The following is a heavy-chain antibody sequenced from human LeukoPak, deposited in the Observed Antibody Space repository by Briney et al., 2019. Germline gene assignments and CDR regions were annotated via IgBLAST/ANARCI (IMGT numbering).Heavy chain of an antibody. D-gene: IGHD4-17*01. J-gene: IGHJ4*02. CDR1: GGSFSGYY. V-gene: IGHV4-34*01. CDR3: AREEGVTRSLGY. CDR2: INHSGST. Sequence: SETLSLTCAVYGGSFSGYYWSWIRQPPGKGLEWIGEINHSGSTNYNPSLKSRVTISVDTSKNQFSLKLSSVTAADTAVYYCAREEGVTRSLGYWGQGTLVTVSS.